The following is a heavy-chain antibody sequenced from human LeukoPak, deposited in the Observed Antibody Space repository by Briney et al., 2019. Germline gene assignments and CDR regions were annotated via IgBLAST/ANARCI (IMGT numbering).Heavy chain of an antibody. Sequence: ASVKVSCKASGYTFTSYGISWVRQAPGQGLEWMGWISAYNGNTNYAQKLQGRVTMTTDTSTSTAYMELSSLRSEDTAVYYCARGNLYCSSTSCHDYYYYGMDVWGQGTTVTVSS. V-gene: IGHV1-18*01. D-gene: IGHD2-2*01. CDR1: GYTFTSYG. J-gene: IGHJ6*02. CDR3: ARGNLYCSSTSCHDYYYYGMDV. CDR2: ISAYNGNT.